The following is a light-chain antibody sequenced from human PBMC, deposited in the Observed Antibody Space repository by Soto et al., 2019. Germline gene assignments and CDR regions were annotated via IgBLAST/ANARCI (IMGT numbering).Light chain of an antibody. Sequence: EIAVTQSLASVSLSPGPRASLSCRASQSVSNYLAWYQEKPGQAPRLLIYDAFNRATGIPARFSGSGSGTDFTLTISSLEPEDFAVYYCHQRSSWPITFGQGTRLEIK. CDR3: HQRSSWPIT. CDR1: QSVSNY. J-gene: IGKJ5*01. CDR2: DAF. V-gene: IGKV3-11*01.